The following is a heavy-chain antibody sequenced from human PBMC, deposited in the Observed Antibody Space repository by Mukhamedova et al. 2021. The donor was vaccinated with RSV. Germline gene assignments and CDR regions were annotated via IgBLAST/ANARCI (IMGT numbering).Heavy chain of an antibody. D-gene: IGHD3-10*01. V-gene: IGHV3-23*01. Sequence: VRQAPGKGLEWVSAISGSGGSTYYADSVKGRFTISRDNSKNTLYLQMNSLRAEDTAVYYCAKDDGSHYYGSGSYYRLVGDFDIWG. CDR3: AKDDGSHYYGSGSYYRLVGDFDI. CDR2: ISGSGGST. J-gene: IGHJ3*02.